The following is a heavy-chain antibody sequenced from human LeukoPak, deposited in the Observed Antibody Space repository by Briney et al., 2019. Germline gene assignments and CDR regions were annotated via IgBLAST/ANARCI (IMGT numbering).Heavy chain of an antibody. CDR2: INPNSGGT. CDR3: ARAFVVVVAATYFDY. J-gene: IGHJ4*02. D-gene: IGHD2-15*01. Sequence: ASVKVSRKASGYTFTGYYMHWVRQAPGQGLEWMGWINPNSGGTNYAQKFQGRVTMTRDTSVSTAYMELSRLRSDDTAVYYCARAFVVVVAATYFDYWGQGTLVTVSS. CDR1: GYTFTGYY. V-gene: IGHV1-2*02.